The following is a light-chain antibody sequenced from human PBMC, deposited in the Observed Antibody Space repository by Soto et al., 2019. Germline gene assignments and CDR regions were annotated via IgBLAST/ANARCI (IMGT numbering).Light chain of an antibody. CDR3: SSYTSSSTEVL. V-gene: IGLV2-14*01. Sequence: ALTQPASVSGSPGQSITISCTGTSSDVGGYNYVSWYQQHPGKAPKLMIYEVSYRPSGVSNRFSGSKSGNTASLTISGLQAEDEADYYCSSYTSSSTEVLFGGGTQLTVL. J-gene: IGLJ2*01. CDR2: EVS. CDR1: SSDVGGYNY.